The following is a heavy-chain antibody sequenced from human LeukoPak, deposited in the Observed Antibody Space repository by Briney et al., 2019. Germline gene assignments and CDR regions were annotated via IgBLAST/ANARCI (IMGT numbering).Heavy chain of an antibody. CDR1: GYTFTSYY. CDR2: INPSGGST. Sequence: ASVKVSCKASGYTFTSYYMHWVRQAPGQGLEWMGIINPSGGSTSYAQKFQGRVTMTRDMSTSTDYMELSSLRSEDTAVYYCARDQAIAVAGIRPSFDYWGQGTLVTVSS. J-gene: IGHJ4*02. V-gene: IGHV1-46*01. D-gene: IGHD6-19*01. CDR3: ARDQAIAVAGIRPSFDY.